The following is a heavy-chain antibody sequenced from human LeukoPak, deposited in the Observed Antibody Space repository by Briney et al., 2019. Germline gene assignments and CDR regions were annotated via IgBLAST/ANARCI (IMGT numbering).Heavy chain of an antibody. CDR1: GFTFSSYG. V-gene: IGHV3-30*02. J-gene: IGHJ6*02. D-gene: IGHD2/OR15-2a*01. CDR3: AKDVSALSHCYGMDV. Sequence: PGGSLRLSCAASGFTFSSYGMHWVRQAPGKGLEWVAVIWYDGSNKYYADSVKGRFTISRDNSKNTLYLQMNSLRAEDTAVYYCAKDVSALSHCYGMDVWGQGTTVTVSS. CDR2: IWYDGSNK.